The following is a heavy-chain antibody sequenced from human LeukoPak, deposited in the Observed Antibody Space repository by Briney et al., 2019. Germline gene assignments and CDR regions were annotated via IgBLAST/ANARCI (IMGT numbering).Heavy chain of an antibody. V-gene: IGHV3-74*01. J-gene: IGHJ3*02. D-gene: IGHD2-15*01. CDR1: GFTFSPYW. CDR3: ARALPAFNI. CDR2: INTDASST. Sequence: PGGSLRLSCAASGFTFSPYWMHWVRQAPGKGLVWVSRINTDASSTNYADSVKGRFTISRDNAKNTLYLQMNSLRDEDTAVYYCARALPAFNIWGQGTMVTVSS.